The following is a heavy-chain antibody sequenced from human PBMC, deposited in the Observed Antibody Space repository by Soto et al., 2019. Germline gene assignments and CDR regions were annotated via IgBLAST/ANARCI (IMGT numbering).Heavy chain of an antibody. CDR1: GYTFTSYY. V-gene: IGHV1-46*01. CDR3: AKDGYYYYYGMDV. CDR2: INPSGGST. Sequence: ASVKVSWKASGYTFTSYYMHWVRQAPGQGLEWMGIINPSGGSTSYAQKFQGRVTMTRDTSTSTVYMELSSLRAEDTAVYYCAKDGYYYYYGMDVWGQAITVTVAS. J-gene: IGHJ6*02.